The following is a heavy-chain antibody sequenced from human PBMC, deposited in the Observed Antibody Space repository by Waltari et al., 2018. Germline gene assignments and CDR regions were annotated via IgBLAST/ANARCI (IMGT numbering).Heavy chain of an antibody. J-gene: IGHJ3*01. V-gene: IGHV4-39*01. CDR2: ISYSGAT. CDR1: GGSITPPSHF. D-gene: IGHD5-12*01. Sequence: QLQLQESGPGLVKPSETLSLTCSVSGGSITPPSHFWGWIRQPPGQGLGWIGTISYSGATYTSPSLKSRVTMSRDTSKNQLSLTLGSMTAADTAVYYCATYIGASVGTAAFDVWGQGTMVTVSS. CDR3: ATYIGASVGTAAFDV.